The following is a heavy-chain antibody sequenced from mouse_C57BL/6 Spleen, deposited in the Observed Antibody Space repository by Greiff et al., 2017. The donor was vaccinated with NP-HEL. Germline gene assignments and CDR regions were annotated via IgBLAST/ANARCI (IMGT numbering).Heavy chain of an antibody. CDR2: IRNKANGYTT. CDR3: ARSTMVTHYAMDY. V-gene: IGHV7-3*01. J-gene: IGHJ4*01. CDR1: GFTFTDYY. D-gene: IGHD2-2*01. Sequence: EVQLVESGGGLVQPGGSLSLSCAASGFTFTDYYMSWVRQPPGKALEWLGFIRNKANGYTTEYSASVKGRFTISRDNSQSILYLQMNALRAEDSATYYCARSTMVTHYAMDYWGQGTSVTVSS.